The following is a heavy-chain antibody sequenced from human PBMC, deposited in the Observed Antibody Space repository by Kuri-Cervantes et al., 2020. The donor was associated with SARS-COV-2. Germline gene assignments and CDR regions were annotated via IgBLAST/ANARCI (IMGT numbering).Heavy chain of an antibody. J-gene: IGHJ4*02. CDR3: VKEGSYDFWSGYLPYYFDY. CDR2: ISSNGGST. CDR1: GFTFSSYA. V-gene: IGHV3-64D*06. Sequence: GGSLRLSCSASGFTFSSYAMHWVRQAPGKGLEYVSAISSNGGSTYYADSVKGRFTISRDNSENTLYLQMSSLRAEDTAVYYCVKEGSYDFWSGYLPYYFDYWGQGTLVTVSS. D-gene: IGHD3-3*01.